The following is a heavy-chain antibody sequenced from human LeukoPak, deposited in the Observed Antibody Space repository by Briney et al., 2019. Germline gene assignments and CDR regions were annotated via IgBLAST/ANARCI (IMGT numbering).Heavy chain of an antibody. CDR1: GFTVSSNY. CDR2: IYSGGTT. CDR3: ARGPWGGYHFDY. D-gene: IGHD3-3*01. Sequence: GGSLRLSCAASGFTVSSNYMSWVRQAPGKGLEWVSIIYSGGTTYYADSVKGRFTISRDSSKNTLYLQMNSLRTEDTAVFYCARGPWGGYHFDYWGQGTLVTVSS. J-gene: IGHJ4*02. V-gene: IGHV3-66*02.